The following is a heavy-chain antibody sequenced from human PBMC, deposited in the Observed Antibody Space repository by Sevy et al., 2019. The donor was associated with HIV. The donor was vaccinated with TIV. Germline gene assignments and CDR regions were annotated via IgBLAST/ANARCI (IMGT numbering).Heavy chain of an antibody. J-gene: IGHJ4*02. D-gene: IGHD2-15*01. CDR1: IFSFSDYY. V-gene: IGHV3-72*01. CDR3: AALCNCYSLDY. Sequence: GGSLRLSCAASIFSFSDYYMDWVRQAPGKGLEWVGRIRNKANSFTTEYAASVKGRFTISRDESKNSLYLQMNSLKSEDTALYYCAALCNCYSLDYWGQGTLVTVSS. CDR2: IRNKANSFTT.